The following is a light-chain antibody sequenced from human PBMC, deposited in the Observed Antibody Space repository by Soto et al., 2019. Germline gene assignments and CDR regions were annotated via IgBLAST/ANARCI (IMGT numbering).Light chain of an antibody. Sequence: EIVLTQSPGTLSLSPGERVTLSCRASQSVTSTYLAWYQQKPGQALRLLIYDASTRATGIPDRCSGSGSGTYFTLTISKLEPEDFAVYYCQQYGRSPGLLTFGPGTKVDIK. CDR2: DAS. CDR3: QQYGRSPGLLT. CDR1: QSVTSTY. V-gene: IGKV3-20*01. J-gene: IGKJ3*01.